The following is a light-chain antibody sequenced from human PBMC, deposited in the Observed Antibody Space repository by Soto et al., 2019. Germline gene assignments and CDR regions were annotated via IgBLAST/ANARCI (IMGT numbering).Light chain of an antibody. CDR2: DAS. CDR1: QSVSSY. V-gene: IGKV3-11*01. CDR3: QQLNSYPLT. J-gene: IGKJ4*01. Sequence: EIVLTQSPATLSLSPGERATLSCRASQSVSSYLAWYQQKPGQAPRLLIYDASNRATGIPARFSGSGSGTDFTLTINSLQPEDFATYYCQQLNSYPLTFGGGTKVDIK.